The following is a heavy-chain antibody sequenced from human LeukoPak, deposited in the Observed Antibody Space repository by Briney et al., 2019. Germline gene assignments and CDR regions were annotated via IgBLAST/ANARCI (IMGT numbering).Heavy chain of an antibody. J-gene: IGHJ2*01. CDR1: GFTFSTYW. V-gene: IGHV3-74*01. CDR2: IKFDGSLA. CDR3: VTGHYDSRMYFDL. D-gene: IGHD3-16*01. Sequence: GGSLRLSCTASGFTFSTYWIHWVRQVPGKRLVCVSQIKFDGSLASYADSVKGRFTISRDNAKNTLYLQMNSLGTEDTAVYYCVTGHYDSRMYFDLWGRGTLVTVSS.